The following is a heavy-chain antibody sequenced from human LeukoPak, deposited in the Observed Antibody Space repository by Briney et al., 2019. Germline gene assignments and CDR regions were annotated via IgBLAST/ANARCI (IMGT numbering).Heavy chain of an antibody. CDR1: GFTFSTYW. J-gene: IGHJ4*02. V-gene: IGHV3-7*01. Sequence: GGSLRLSCAASGFTFSTYWMSWVRQAPGKGLEWVANIKQDGSEQYYVDSVKGRFTISRDNAKNSLYLQMNSLRADDTAVYYCARGSGNPIFDYWGQGTLVTVSS. D-gene: IGHD3-10*01. CDR2: IKQDGSEQ. CDR3: ARGSGNPIFDY.